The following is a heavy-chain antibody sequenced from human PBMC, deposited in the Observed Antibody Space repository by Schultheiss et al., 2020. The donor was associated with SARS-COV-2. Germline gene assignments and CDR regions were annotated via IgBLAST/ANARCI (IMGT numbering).Heavy chain of an antibody. J-gene: IGHJ5*02. D-gene: IGHD1-26*01. CDR2: IYYSGST. V-gene: IGHV4-31*03. CDR3: ARVGARGNWFDP. Sequence: SETLSLTCTVSGGSISSGGYYWSWIRQHPGKGLEWIGYIYYSGSTYYNPSLKSRVTISVDTSKNQFSLKLSSVTAADTAVYYCARVGARGNWFDPWGQGTLVTVSS. CDR1: GGSISSGGYY.